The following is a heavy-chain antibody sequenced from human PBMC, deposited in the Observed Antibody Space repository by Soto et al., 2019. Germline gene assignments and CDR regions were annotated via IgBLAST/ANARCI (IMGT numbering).Heavy chain of an antibody. V-gene: IGHV4-31*01. CDR2: IHYTGNT. J-gene: IGHJ4*02. CDR3: ARSRAPVYYFDY. CDR1: GGSISSGGYY. Sequence: PSETLSLTCTVSGGSISSGGYYWSWIRQHPGKGLEWIGYIHYTGNTYYNPSLKSPGTISVDTSKNQFSLKLTSVTAADTAVYYCARSRAPVYYFDYWGQGTLVTVSS.